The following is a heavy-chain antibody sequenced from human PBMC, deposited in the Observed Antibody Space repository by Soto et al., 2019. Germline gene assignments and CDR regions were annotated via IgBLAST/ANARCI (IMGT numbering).Heavy chain of an antibody. D-gene: IGHD3-22*01. V-gene: IGHV1-46*01. CDR3: ARDWSYFDSGGSLVNYFDH. CDR1: GYTFTNYY. J-gene: IGHJ4*02. CDR2: INPSGDLT. Sequence: QVQLVQSGAEVKKPGASVKISCKTSGYTFTNYYIHWVRQAPGQGLEWMGVINPSGDLTSNAQKFQGRVTMTRDTSTSTVYMELSSLRSEDTAVYYCARDWSYFDSGGSLVNYFDHWGQGTLVTVSS.